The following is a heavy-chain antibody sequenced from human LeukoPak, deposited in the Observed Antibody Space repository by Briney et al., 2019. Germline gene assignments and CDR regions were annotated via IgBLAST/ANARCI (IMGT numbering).Heavy chain of an antibody. CDR1: GFTFSSYS. Sequence: PGGSLRLSCAASGFTFSSYSMNWVRQAPGKGLEWVSSISSSSSYIYYADSVKGRFTISRDNAKNSLYLQMNSLRAEDTAVYYCARVGNVVVPAGAFDIWGQGTMVTVSS. D-gene: IGHD2-2*01. V-gene: IGHV3-21*01. J-gene: IGHJ3*02. CDR3: ARVGNVVVPAGAFDI. CDR2: ISSSSSYI.